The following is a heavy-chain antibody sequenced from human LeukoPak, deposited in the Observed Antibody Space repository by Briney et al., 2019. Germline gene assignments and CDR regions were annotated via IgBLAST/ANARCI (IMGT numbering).Heavy chain of an antibody. CDR2: IYYSGST. CDR3: ARVVAATIPFIDI. V-gene: IGHV4-59*01. D-gene: IGHD2-15*01. CDR1: GGSISSYY. Sequence: SETLSLTCTVSGGSISSYYWCWIRRPPGKGLEWIGYIYYSGSTNYNPSLKSRVTISVDTSKNQFSLKLSSVTAADTAVYYCARVVAATIPFIDIWGQGTMVTVSS. J-gene: IGHJ3*02.